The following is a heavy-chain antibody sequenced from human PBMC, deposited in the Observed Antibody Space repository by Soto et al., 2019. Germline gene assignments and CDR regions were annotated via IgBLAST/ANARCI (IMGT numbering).Heavy chain of an antibody. D-gene: IGHD6-13*01. J-gene: IGHJ6*02. Sequence: QVQLVQSGAEVKKPGASVKVSCKASGFTFSAYYIYWVRQAPGQGLEWIGWINPNSGGTNNAQKFQARVTMTRDTSTSTVYMELSALIPDDTAVYYCARSLLDEYSSSWRSAYYGMDVWGQGTTVTVSS. CDR1: GFTFSAYY. CDR2: INPNSGGT. V-gene: IGHV1-2*02. CDR3: ARSLLDEYSSSWRSAYYGMDV.